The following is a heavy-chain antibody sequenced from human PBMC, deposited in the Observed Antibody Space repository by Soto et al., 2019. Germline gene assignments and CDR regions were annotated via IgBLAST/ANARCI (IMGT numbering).Heavy chain of an antibody. D-gene: IGHD2-15*01. Sequence: SETVCPTCTVSGGFISGSRCYWDRIPQPPGQGLEWIGYIYYSGSTNYNPSLKSRVTISVDTSKNQFSLKLSSVTAADTAVYYCARGARSGGSYNDAFDIWGQGTMVTVSS. V-gene: IGHV4-61*05. J-gene: IGHJ3*02. CDR2: IYYSGST. CDR1: GGFISGSRCY. CDR3: ARGARSGGSYNDAFDI.